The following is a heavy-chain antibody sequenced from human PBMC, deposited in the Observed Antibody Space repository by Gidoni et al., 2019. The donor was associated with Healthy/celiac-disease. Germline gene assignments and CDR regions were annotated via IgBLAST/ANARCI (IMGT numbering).Heavy chain of an antibody. V-gene: IGHV4-31*03. J-gene: IGHJ5*02. Sequence: QVQLQESGPGLVKPSQTLSLTCTVSGGSISSGGYYWSWIRQHPGKGLEWLGYIYYSGSTYYNPSLKSRVTKSVDTSKNQFSLKLSSVTAADTAVYYCARQGTGTTTWDTWFDPWGQGTLVTVSS. CDR2: IYYSGST. CDR1: GGSISSGGYY. D-gene: IGHD1-7*01. CDR3: ARQGTGTTTWDTWFDP.